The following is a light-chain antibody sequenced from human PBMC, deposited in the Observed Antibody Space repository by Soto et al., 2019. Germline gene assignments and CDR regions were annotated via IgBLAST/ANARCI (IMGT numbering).Light chain of an antibody. CDR3: QHYNTWPPMYT. CDR1: QTVGSN. CDR2: GAS. V-gene: IGKV3-15*01. Sequence: EIVMTQSPATLSVSPGERATLSCRASQTVGSNLAWYQQRPSQAPRLLIYGASTRATTIPARFSGSGSGTEFTLTINSLQSEDFAVYYCQHYNTWPPMYTFGQGTKLEIK. J-gene: IGKJ2*01.